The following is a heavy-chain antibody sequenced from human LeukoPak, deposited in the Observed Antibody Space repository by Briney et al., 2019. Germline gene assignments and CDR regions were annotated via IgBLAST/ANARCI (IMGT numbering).Heavy chain of an antibody. CDR2: IIPILGIA. J-gene: IGHJ5*02. V-gene: IGHV1-69*04. D-gene: IGHD6-19*01. CDR1: GGTFSSYT. Sequence: GASVKVSCKASGGTFSSYTISWVRQAPGQGLEWMGRIIPILGIANYAQKFQGRVTITADKSTSTAYTELSSLRSEDTAVYYCARDYRSGRSNWFDPWGQGTLVTVSS. CDR3: ARDYRSGRSNWFDP.